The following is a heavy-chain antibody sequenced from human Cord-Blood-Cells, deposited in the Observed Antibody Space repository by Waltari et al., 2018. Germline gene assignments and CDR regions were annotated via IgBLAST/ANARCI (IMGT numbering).Heavy chain of an antibody. J-gene: IGHJ4*02. Sequence: QMQLVQSGPEVKKPGTSVKVSCKASGFTFTSSAVQWVRPARGQRLEWTGWIVVGSGNTNYAQKFQERVTITRDMSTSTAYMELSSLRSEDTAVYYCAAGPLSVVVPAAIGGFDYWGQGTLVTVSS. CDR1: GFTFTSSA. V-gene: IGHV1-58*01. CDR3: AAGPLSVVVPAAIGGFDY. CDR2: IVVGSGNT. D-gene: IGHD2-2*02.